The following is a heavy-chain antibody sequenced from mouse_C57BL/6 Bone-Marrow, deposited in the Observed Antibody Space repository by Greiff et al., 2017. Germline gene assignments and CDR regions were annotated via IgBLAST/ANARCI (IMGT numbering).Heavy chain of an antibody. V-gene: IGHV5-15*01. Sequence: EVKLVESGGGLVQPGGSLKLSCAASGFTFSDYGMAWVRQAPRKGPEWVAFISNLAYSIYYADTVTGRFTISRANAKNTLYLEMSSLRSEDTAMYYCARPNYYYGRGGAMDYWGQGTSVTVSS. J-gene: IGHJ4*01. CDR1: GFTFSDYG. D-gene: IGHD1-1*01. CDR3: ARPNYYYGRGGAMDY. CDR2: ISNLAYSI.